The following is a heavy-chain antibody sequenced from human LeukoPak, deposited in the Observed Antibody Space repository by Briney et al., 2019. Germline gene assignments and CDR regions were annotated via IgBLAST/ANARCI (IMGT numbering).Heavy chain of an antibody. D-gene: IGHD3-22*01. CDR2: IYYSGST. J-gene: IGHJ3*02. Sequence: PSETLSLTRTVSGGSISSYYWSWIRQPPGKGLEWIGYIYYSGSTNYNPSLKSRVTISVDTSKNQFSLKLSSVTAADTAVYYCARLGPYDDSSGYYVPSAFDIWGQGTMVTVSS. V-gene: IGHV4-59*08. CDR1: GGSISSYY. CDR3: ARLGPYDDSSGYYVPSAFDI.